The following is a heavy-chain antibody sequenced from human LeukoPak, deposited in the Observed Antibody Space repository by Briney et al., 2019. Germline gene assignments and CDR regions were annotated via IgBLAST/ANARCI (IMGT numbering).Heavy chain of an antibody. Sequence: ASVKVSCKASGGTFSSYAISWVRQAPGQGLEWMGRIIPIFGIANYAQKFQGRVTITADKSTSTAYMEPSSLRSEDTAVYYCATPSGGSRRYFDYWGQGTLVTVSS. CDR2: IIPIFGIA. J-gene: IGHJ4*02. D-gene: IGHD3-16*01. CDR3: ATPSGGSRRYFDY. V-gene: IGHV1-69*04. CDR1: GGTFSSYA.